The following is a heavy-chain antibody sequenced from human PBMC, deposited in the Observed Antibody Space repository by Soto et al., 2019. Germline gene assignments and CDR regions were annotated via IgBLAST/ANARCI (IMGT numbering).Heavy chain of an antibody. V-gene: IGHV1-69*06. CDR3: ARERIAAAGTRNYGMGV. CDR1: GGTFSSYA. Sequence: SVKVSCKASGGTFSSYAISWVRQAPGQGVGWIGGIIPIFGKENYAQKFQGRVTITADKSTSTAYMELSSVRGEDTAVYYCARERIAAAGTRNYGMGVWGQGTKVTVS. D-gene: IGHD6-13*01. J-gene: IGHJ6*02. CDR2: IIPIFGKE.